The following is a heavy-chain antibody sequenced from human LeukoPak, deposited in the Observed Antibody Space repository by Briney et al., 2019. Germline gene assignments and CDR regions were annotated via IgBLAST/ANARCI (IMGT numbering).Heavy chain of an antibody. CDR1: GFTFSSYW. CDR3: TPGRRFGDPTNDY. D-gene: IGHD3-10*01. V-gene: IGHV3-7*03. CDR2: IKQDGSEK. Sequence: GGSLRLSCAASGFTFSSYWMSWVRQAPGKGLEWVTNIKQDGSEKYYVDSVKGRFTISRDNAKNSLYLQMNSLRAEDTAVYYCTPGRRFGDPTNDYWGQGTLVTVSS. J-gene: IGHJ4*02.